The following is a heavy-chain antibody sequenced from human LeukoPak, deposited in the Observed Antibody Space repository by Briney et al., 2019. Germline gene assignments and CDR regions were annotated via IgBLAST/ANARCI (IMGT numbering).Heavy chain of an antibody. CDR3: VKPSGYSGYGYFFDY. Sequence: GGSLTLSCSAAGFTFSSSAMHWVRQAPGKGLEYVSAIVSNGGSTYYADSVKGRFTISRDNSKNTLYLQMSSLRAEYTAVYYCVKPSGYSGYGYFFDYWGQGTLVTVSS. J-gene: IGHJ4*02. D-gene: IGHD5-12*01. CDR2: IVSNGGST. V-gene: IGHV3-64D*06. CDR1: GFTFSSSA.